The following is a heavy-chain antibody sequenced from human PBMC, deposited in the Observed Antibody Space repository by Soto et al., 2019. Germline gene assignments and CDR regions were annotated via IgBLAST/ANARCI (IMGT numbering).Heavy chain of an antibody. CDR2: IIPIFGTA. V-gene: IGHV1-69*06. CDR1: GGTFSSYA. Sequence: SVKVSCKASGGTFSSYAISWVRQAPGQGLEWMGGIIPIFGTANYAQKFQGRVTITADKSTSTAYMELSSLRSEDTAVYYCARALTVAVDAFDIWGQGTMVTVSS. D-gene: IGHD6-19*01. J-gene: IGHJ3*02. CDR3: ARALTVAVDAFDI.